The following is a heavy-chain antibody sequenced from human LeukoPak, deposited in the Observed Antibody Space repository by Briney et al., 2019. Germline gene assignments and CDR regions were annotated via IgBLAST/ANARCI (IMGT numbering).Heavy chain of an antibody. CDR2: ISGSSSSYI. V-gene: IGHV3-21*01. D-gene: IGHD7-27*01. CDR3: ARDMWGTFDY. J-gene: IGHJ4*02. CDR1: GFAFSTYG. Sequence: PGGSLRLSCAASGFAFSTYGMNWVRQAPGKGLEWVSSISGSSSSYIYYADSVKGRFTISRDNAKNSLCLQISSLRAEDTAVYYCARDMWGTFDYWGQGTLVTVSS.